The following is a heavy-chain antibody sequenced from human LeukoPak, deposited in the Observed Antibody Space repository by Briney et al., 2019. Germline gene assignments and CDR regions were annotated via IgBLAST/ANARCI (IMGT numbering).Heavy chain of an antibody. CDR2: ISSTGSNI. J-gene: IGHJ4*02. Sequence: RLSCXASXXTFXXXXXXWVXXXXGXXXXWVSYISSTGSNIYYADSVKGRFTISRDNAKNSLYLLMNSLRTEDTAVYYCAATYYXXXSGXYWGQ. V-gene: IGHV3-48*03. CDR1: XXTFXXXX. CDR3: AATYYXXXSGXY. D-gene: IGHD3-22*01.